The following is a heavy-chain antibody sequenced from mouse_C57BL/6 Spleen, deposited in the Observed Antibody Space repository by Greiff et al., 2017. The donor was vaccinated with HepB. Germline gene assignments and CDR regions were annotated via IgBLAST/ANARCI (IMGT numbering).Heavy chain of an antibody. V-gene: IGHV1-82*01. CDR2: IYPGDGDT. D-gene: IGHD2-1*01. CDR3: AREKIYYGNPYYAMDY. CDR1: GYAFSSSW. Sequence: VQLQQSGPELVKPGASVKISCKASGYAFSSSWMNWVKQRPGKGLEWIGRIYPGDGDTNYNGKFKGKATLTADKSSSTAYMQLSSLTSGDSAVYFGAREKIYYGNPYYAMDYWGQGTSVTVSS. J-gene: IGHJ4*01.